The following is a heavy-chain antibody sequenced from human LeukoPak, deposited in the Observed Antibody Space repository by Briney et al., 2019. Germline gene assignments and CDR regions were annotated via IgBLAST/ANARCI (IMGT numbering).Heavy chain of an antibody. CDR1: GFTFSDYA. CDR3: ARPQGGRQLWLHFDY. J-gene: IGHJ4*02. D-gene: IGHD5-18*01. Sequence: GGSLRLSCAASGFTFSDYAIHWVRLAPGRGLEWVSVISYDGGSKYYADSVKGRFTISRDNSKNTLYLQMNSLRAEDTAVYYCARPQGGRQLWLHFDYWGQGTLVTVSS. CDR2: ISYDGGSK. V-gene: IGHV3-30-3*01.